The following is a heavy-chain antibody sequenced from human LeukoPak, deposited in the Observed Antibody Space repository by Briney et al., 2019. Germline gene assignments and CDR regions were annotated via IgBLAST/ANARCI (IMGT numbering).Heavy chain of an antibody. CDR2: INPNSGGT. V-gene: IGHV1-2*02. CDR3: ARDQINLDYCSGGSCYVHYYYYMDV. J-gene: IGHJ6*03. CDR1: GYTFTGYY. Sequence: ASVKVSCKASGYTFTGYYMHWVRQAPGQGLEWMGWINPNSGGTNYAQKFQGRVTMTRDTSVSTAYMELSRLRSDDTAVYYCARDQINLDYCSGGSCYVHYYYYMDVWGKGTTVTVSS. D-gene: IGHD2-15*01.